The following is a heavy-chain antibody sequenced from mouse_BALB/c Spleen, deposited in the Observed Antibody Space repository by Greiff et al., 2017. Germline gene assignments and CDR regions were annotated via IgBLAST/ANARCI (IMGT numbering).Heavy chain of an antibody. CDR2: IYPGDGDT. D-gene: IGHD3-3*01. J-gene: IGHJ3*01. CDR3: ASLLSRAPGFAY. V-gene: IGHV1-80*01. CDR1: GYAFSSYW. Sequence: QVQLQQSGAELVRPGSSVKISCKASGYAFSSYWMNWVKQRPGQGLEWIGQIYPGDGDTNYNGKFKGKATLTADKSSSTAYMQLSSLTSEDSAVYYCASLLSRAPGFAYWGQGTLVTVSA.